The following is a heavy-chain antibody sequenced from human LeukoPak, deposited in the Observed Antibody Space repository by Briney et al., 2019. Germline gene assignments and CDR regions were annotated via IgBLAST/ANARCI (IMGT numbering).Heavy chain of an antibody. CDR2: ISDTGGST. CDR1: GFTFSSYD. V-gene: IGHV3-23*01. J-gene: IGHJ4*02. Sequence: GGSLRLSCAASGFTFSSYDMSWVRQAPGKGLEWVSGISDTGGSTYYADSVKGRFTISRDNSKNTLYLQMNSLRAEDTAVYYCAKIPQAAIFTVPNFDYWGQGTLVTVSS. D-gene: IGHD3-3*01. CDR3: AKIPQAAIFTVPNFDY.